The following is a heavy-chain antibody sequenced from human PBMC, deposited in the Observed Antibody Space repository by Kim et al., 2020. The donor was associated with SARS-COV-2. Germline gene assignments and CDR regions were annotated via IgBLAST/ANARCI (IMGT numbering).Heavy chain of an antibody. J-gene: IGHJ4*02. V-gene: IGHV3-7*03. CDR2: EE. CDR3: ARMARGQECTY. Sequence: EEYYVEAGKGRITIPRDHAKNVLYLQMSSLRGEDTAMYYCARMARGQECTYWGQGTLITVSS. D-gene: IGHD5-12*01.